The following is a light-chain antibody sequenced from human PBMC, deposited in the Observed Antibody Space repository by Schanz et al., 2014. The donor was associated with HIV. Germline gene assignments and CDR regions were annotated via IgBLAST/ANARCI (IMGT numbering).Light chain of an antibody. J-gene: IGKJ2*03. CDR3: LQYNDYAYS. CDR2: EAS. CDR1: QSISGW. V-gene: IGKV1-5*03. Sequence: DIQMTQSPSTLSASVGDRITITCRARQSISGWLAWYQQKPGEAPNLLISEASTLKSGVPSRFSGSGSGTDFTLTISSLQPDDFATYYCLQYNDYAYSFGQGTKLESK.